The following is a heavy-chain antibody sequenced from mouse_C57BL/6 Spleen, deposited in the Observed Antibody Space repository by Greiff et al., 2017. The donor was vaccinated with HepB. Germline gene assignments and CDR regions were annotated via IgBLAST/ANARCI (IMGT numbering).Heavy chain of an antibody. V-gene: IGHV6-3*01. CDR2: IRLKSDNYAT. J-gene: IGHJ2*01. Sequence: EVMLVESGGGLVQPGGSMKLSCVASGFTFSNYWMNWVRQSPEKGLEWVAQIRLKSDNYATHYAESVKGRFTISRDDSKSSVYLKMNNLRAEDTGIYYCTAPGSIYYFDYWGQGTTLTVSS. CDR1: GFTFSNYW. CDR3: TAPGSIYYFDY. D-gene: IGHD1-1*01.